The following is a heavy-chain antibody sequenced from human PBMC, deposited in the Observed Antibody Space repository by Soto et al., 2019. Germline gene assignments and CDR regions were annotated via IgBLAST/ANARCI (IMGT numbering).Heavy chain of an antibody. D-gene: IGHD6-6*01. CDR1: GGSISNYY. CDR3: ERGGAARGPEKRWLDP. V-gene: IGHV4-4*07. Sequence: SETLSLTCTVSGGSISNYYWTWIRQPAGKGLEWIGRIYPSGNINYNPSLKSRITMSVEESKNQFSLKLTSVTAADTAVYYCERGGAARGPEKRWLDPWGKGTVVNGS. J-gene: IGHJ5*02. CDR2: IYPSGNI.